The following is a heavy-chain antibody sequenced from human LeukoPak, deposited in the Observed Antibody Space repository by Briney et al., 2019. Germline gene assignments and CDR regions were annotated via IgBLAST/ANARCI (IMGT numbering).Heavy chain of an antibody. J-gene: IGHJ6*02. CDR1: GDSVSSNSAA. CDR3: ARDQNGGSSSPGGDYYYGMDV. CDR2: TYYRSKWYN. V-gene: IGHV6-1*01. D-gene: IGHD6-6*01. Sequence: SQTLSLTCAISGDSVSSNSAAWNWIRQSPSRGLEWLGRTYYRSKWYNDYAVSVKSRITINPATSKNQFSLQLNSVTPEDTAVYYCARDQNGGSSSPGGDYYYGMDVWGQGTTVTVSS.